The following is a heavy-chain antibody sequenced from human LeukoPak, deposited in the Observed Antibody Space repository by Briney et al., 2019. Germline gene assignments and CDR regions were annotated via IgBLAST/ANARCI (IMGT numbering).Heavy chain of an antibody. CDR1: GGSFSGYC. D-gene: IGHD3-9*01. CDR3: ARDSPTLTGYYYYFDY. CDR2: INRSGST. J-gene: IGHJ4*02. Sequence: SETLSLTCAVYGGSFSGYCWSWIRQPPGKGLEWIEEINRSGSTDYNPPLKSRVTISVDTSKNQFSLKLSSVTAADTAVYYCARDSPTLTGYYYYFDYWGQGTLVTVSS. V-gene: IGHV4-34*01.